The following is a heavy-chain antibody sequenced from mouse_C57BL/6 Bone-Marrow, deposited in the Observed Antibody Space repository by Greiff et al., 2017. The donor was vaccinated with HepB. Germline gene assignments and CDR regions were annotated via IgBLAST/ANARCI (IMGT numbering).Heavy chain of an antibody. CDR2: INPYNGGT. D-gene: IGHD2-5*01. CDR3: ARPDYSNFPWFAY. Sequence: EVQLQQSGPVLVKPGASVKMSCKASGYTFTDYYMNWVKQSHGKSLEWIGVINPYNGGTSYNQKFKGKATLTVDKSSSTAYMELNSLTSEDSAVYYCARPDYSNFPWFAYWGQGTLVTVSA. CDR1: GYTFTDYY. V-gene: IGHV1-19*01. J-gene: IGHJ3*01.